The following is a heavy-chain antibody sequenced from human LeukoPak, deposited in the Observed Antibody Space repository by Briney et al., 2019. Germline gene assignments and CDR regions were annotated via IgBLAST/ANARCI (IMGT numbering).Heavy chain of an antibody. J-gene: IGHJ4*02. CDR1: GYTFSGSY. CDR3: ASSSLAIAAAGN. D-gene: IGHD6-13*01. CDR2: INPNSGDT. Sequence: ASVKVSCKASGYTFSGSYIHWVRQAPGQGLEWMGRINPNSGDTNYAQNFQGRVTMTRDTSITTAYMELSSLRSEDTAVYYCASSSLAIAAAGNWGQGTLVTVSS. V-gene: IGHV1-2*06.